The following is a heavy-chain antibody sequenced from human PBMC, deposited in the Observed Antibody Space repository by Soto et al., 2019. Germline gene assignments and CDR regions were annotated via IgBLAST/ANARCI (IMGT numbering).Heavy chain of an antibody. CDR3: ANAGGWGLDDAFDI. Sequence: GGSLRLSCAASGFPFSSYAMSWVRQAPGKGLEGVSAISGSGGSTYYADSVKGRFTISRDNSKNTLYLQMNSLRAEDTAVYYCANAGGWGLDDAFDIWGQGTMVTVSS. D-gene: IGHD1-26*01. J-gene: IGHJ3*02. V-gene: IGHV3-23*01. CDR1: GFPFSSYA. CDR2: ISGSGGST.